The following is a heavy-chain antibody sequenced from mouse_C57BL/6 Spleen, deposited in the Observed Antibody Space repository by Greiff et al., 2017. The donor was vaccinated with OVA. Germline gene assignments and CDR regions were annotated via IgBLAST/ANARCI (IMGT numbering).Heavy chain of an antibody. D-gene: IGHD4-1*02. CDR1: GYAFSSYW. J-gene: IGHJ2*01. Sequence: VQLQQSGAELVKPGASVKISCKASGYAFSSYWMNWVKQRPGKGLEWIGQIYPGDGDTNYNGKFKGKATLTADKSSSTAYMQLSSLTSEDSAVYFCARERQLGREGYFDYWGQGTTLTVSS. CDR2: IYPGDGDT. CDR3: ARERQLGREGYFDY. V-gene: IGHV1-80*01.